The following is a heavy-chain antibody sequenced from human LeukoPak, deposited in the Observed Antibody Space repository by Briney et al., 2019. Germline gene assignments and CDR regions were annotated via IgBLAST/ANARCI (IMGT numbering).Heavy chain of an antibody. J-gene: IGHJ4*02. Sequence: PSQTLSLTCTVSGGSISSGGYYWSWIRQHPGKGLEWIGYIYYSGSTYYNPSLKSRVTISVDTSKNQLSLKLSSVTAADTAVYYCAALDTAMGYFDYWGQGTLVTVSS. D-gene: IGHD5-18*01. CDR3: AALDTAMGYFDY. CDR2: IYYSGST. CDR1: GGSISSGGYY. V-gene: IGHV4-31*03.